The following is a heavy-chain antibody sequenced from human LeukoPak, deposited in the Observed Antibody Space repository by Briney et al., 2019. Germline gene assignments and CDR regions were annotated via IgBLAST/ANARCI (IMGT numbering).Heavy chain of an antibody. CDR3: ARSPSVGATTGPFDY. V-gene: IGHV3-23*01. CDR2: ISGSGGST. D-gene: IGHD1-26*01. Sequence: GGSLRLSCAASGFTFSSYAMSWVRQAPGKGLEWVSAISGSGGSTYYADSVKGRFTISRDNSKNTLYLQMNSLRAEDTAVYYCARSPSVGATTGPFDYWGQGTLVTVSS. CDR1: GFTFSSYA. J-gene: IGHJ4*02.